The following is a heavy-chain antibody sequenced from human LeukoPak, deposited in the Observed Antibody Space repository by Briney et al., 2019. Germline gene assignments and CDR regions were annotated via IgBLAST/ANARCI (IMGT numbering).Heavy chain of an antibody. CDR1: GGSFSGYY. J-gene: IGHJ4*02. V-gene: IGHV4-34*01. D-gene: IGHD1-26*01. CDR3: ARGGGSYFFRVLDY. CDR2: INHSGST. Sequence: SETLSLTCAVYGGSFSGYYWSWIRQPPGKGLEWIGEINHSGSTNYNPSLKSRVTISVDTSKNQFSLKLSSVTAADTAVYYCARGGGSYFFRVLDYWGQGTLVTVSS.